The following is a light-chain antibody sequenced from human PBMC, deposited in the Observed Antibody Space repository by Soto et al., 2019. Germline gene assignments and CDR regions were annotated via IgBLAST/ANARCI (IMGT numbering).Light chain of an antibody. V-gene: IGKV3-15*01. J-gene: IGKJ1*01. CDR3: QQYNNWAT. CDR1: QSVSGN. CDR2: GAS. Sequence: IVVTHSPRTLSESPGERATLSCRASQSVSGNLAWYQQKPGQAPRLLIYGASTRATGIPARFSGRGSGTEFTLTISSLQSEDFAVYYSQQYNNWATFGQGTKEDI.